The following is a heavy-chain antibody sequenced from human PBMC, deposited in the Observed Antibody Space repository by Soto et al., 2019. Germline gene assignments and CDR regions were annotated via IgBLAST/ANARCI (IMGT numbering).Heavy chain of an antibody. D-gene: IGHD4-17*01. V-gene: IGHV1-58*01. Sequence: SVKVSCKASGFTFTSSAVQWVRQARGQRLEWIGWIAVGSGNTNYAQKFQERVTITRDMSTSTAYMELSSLRSEDTAVYYCAAVPLRRTTVTTTSNYWGQGTLVTVS. CDR1: GFTFTSSA. CDR3: AAVPLRRTTVTTTSNY. CDR2: IAVGSGNT. J-gene: IGHJ4*02.